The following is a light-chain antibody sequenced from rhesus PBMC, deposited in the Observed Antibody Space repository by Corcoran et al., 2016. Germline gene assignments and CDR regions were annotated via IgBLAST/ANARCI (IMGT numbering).Light chain of an antibody. CDR3: QQGNSIPWT. V-gene: IGKV3-17*03. CDR2: KTS. Sequence: EIVLTQSPTSMAVSQGERVTISCTASSSVSTSYLHWYQQKPGFLPRFLVYKTSSLASGFPARFSGSGSGTSYTLTISSMEAEDAANYYCQQGNSIPWTFGQGTKVEIK. CDR1: SSVSTS. J-gene: IGKJ1*01.